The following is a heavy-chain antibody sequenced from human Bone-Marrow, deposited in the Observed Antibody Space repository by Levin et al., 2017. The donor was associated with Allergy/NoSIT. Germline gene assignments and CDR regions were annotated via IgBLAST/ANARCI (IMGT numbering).Heavy chain of an antibody. CDR3: VKGHCSTTTCLYYFDS. D-gene: IGHD2-2*01. Sequence: PGGSLRLSCSVAGFTFSSHVMHWVRQAPGKGLEYVSAVGVNEAGTFYADSVKGRFIVSRDNSKNTVYLQMSSLRVEDTAVYYCVKGHCSTTTCLYYFDSWGQGTLVTVSS. J-gene: IGHJ4*01. CDR2: VGVNEAGT. V-gene: IGHV3-64D*06. CDR1: GFTFSSHV.